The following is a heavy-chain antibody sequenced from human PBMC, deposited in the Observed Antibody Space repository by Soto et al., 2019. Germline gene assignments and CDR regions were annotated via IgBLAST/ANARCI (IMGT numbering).Heavy chain of an antibody. D-gene: IGHD1-26*01. CDR2: VKSKADGGSG. J-gene: IGHJ4*01. CDR1: GFPFNNAW. CDR3: TTDSRTTLPEIRFDY. V-gene: IGHV3-15*07. Sequence: GGSLRLSCAASGFPFNNAWINWVRQVPGKGLEWVGRVKSKADGGSGDYAAPVKGRFVVSRDDPKDIVYLQMNSLKIEDTGVYYCTTDSRTTLPEIRFDYWGHGTQVTVS.